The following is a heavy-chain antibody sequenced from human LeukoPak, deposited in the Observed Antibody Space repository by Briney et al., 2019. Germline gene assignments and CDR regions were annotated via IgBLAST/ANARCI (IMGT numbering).Heavy chain of an antibody. D-gene: IGHD6-13*01. CDR2: INPNSGGT. Sequence: ASVKVSCKASGYTFTGYYMHWVRQAPGQGLEWMGWINPNSGGTNYAQKFQDRVTMTRDTSISTAYMELSRLRSDDTAVYYCAITKTYSSSWRDAFDIWGQGTMVTVSS. V-gene: IGHV1-2*02. J-gene: IGHJ3*02. CDR3: AITKTYSSSWRDAFDI. CDR1: GYTFTGYY.